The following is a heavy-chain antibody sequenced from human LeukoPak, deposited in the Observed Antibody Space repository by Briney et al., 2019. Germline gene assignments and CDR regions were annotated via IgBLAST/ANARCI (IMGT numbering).Heavy chain of an antibody. Sequence: PSETLSLTCTVSDDSFSLYYWSWIRQPAGKGLDWIGRTYTSGSTNYNPSLKSRVTMSVDTSKNQFSLKLSSVTAADTAVYYCARGPTTVTRAFDYWGQGTLVTVSS. V-gene: IGHV4-4*07. D-gene: IGHD4-17*01. CDR2: TYTSGST. CDR1: DDSFSLYY. J-gene: IGHJ4*02. CDR3: ARGPTTVTRAFDY.